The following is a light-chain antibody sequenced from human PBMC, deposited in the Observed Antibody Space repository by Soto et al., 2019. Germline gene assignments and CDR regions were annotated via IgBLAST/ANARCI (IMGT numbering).Light chain of an antibody. V-gene: IGKV1-5*03. CDR3: QQYTNTNNPWM. Sequence: DIQMTQSPSTLSGSVGDRVTIACRASQTISSWLAWYQQKPGKAPKLLIHNASILESGVPSRFSGSGSGTEFTLTITSLQPEDSATYYCQQYTNTNNPWMFGQGTKVDIK. CDR1: QTISSW. CDR2: NAS. J-gene: IGKJ1*01.